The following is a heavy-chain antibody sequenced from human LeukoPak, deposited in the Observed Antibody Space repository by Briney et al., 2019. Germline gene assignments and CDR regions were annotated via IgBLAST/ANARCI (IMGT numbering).Heavy chain of an antibody. CDR2: SHYSGNS. CDR1: GGSISSSSYY. V-gene: IGHV4-39*01. J-gene: IGHJ3*02. Sequence: PSETLSLTCTVSGGSISSSSYYWGWIRQPPGKCLEWIGSSHYSGNSYYNPSLKSRVTISVDTSKNQFSLKLNSVTASDTAVYYCARPVFGYSSGWYRAFDIWGQGTMVTVSS. CDR3: ARPVFGYSSGWYRAFDI. D-gene: IGHD6-19*01.